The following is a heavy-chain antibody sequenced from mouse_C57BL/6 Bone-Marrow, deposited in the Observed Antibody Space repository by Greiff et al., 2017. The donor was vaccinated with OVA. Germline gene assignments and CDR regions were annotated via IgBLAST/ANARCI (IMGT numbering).Heavy chain of an antibody. J-gene: IGHJ4*01. CDR2: IYPRSGNT. D-gene: IGHD1-1*01. V-gene: IGHV1-81*01. CDR1: GYTFTSYG. Sequence: QVHVKQSGAELARPGASVKLSCKASGYTFTSYGISWVKQRTGQGLEWIGEIYPRSGNTYHNEKFKGKATLTADKSSSTAYMELRSLTSEDSAVYFCARFITTVVDAMDYWGQGTSVTVSS. CDR3: ARFITTVVDAMDY.